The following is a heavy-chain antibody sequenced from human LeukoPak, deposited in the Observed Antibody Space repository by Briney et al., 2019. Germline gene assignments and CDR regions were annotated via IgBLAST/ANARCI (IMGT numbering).Heavy chain of an antibody. CDR1: GYTFTGYY. D-gene: IGHD5-18*01. Sequence: ASVKVSCQASGYTFTGYYMHWVRQAPGQGLEWMGWINPNSGGTNYAQKFQGRVTMTRDTSTSTAYMELSRLRSDDTAVYYCARDIVMVTYWFDPWGQGTLVTVSS. CDR3: ARDIVMVTYWFDP. CDR2: INPNSGGT. J-gene: IGHJ5*02. V-gene: IGHV1-2*02.